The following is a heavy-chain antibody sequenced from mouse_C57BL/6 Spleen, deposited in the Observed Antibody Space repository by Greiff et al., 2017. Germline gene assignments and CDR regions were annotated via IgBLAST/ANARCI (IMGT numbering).Heavy chain of an antibody. J-gene: IGHJ3*01. CDR3: ARRTVHSSGFFAY. D-gene: IGHD3-2*02. CDR1: GYSITSGYY. V-gene: IGHV3-6*01. CDR2: ISYDGSN. Sequence: DVKLQESGPGLVKPSQSLSLTCSVTGYSITSGYYWNWIRQFPGNKLEWMGYISYDGSNNYNPSLKNRISITRDTSKNQFFLKLNSVTTEDTATYYCARRTVHSSGFFAYWGQGTLVTVSA.